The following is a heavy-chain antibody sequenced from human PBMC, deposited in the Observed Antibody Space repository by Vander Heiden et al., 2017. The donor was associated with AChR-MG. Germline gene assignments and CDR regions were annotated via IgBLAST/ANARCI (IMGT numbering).Heavy chain of an antibody. CDR3: AREATATGGSSDLRHFDY. D-gene: IGHD6-6*01. Sequence: EVQLVESGGGLVQPGGSLSLSCAASGFTFSSFAMHWVRQAPGKGLEYVSAISSNGGSTYYANSVKGRFTISRDNSKNTLYLQMGSLRAEDMAVYYCAREATATGGSSDLRHFDYWGQGTLVTVSS. CDR2: ISSNGGST. CDR1: GFTFSSFA. J-gene: IGHJ4*02. V-gene: IGHV3-64*01.